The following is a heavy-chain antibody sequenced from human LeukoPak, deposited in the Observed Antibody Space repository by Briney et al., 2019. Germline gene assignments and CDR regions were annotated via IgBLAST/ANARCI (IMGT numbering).Heavy chain of an antibody. CDR1: GYTFTSYG. CDR3: ARDGGGSYYGVYFQH. Sequence: ASVTVSYKASGYTFTSYGISWVRQAPGQGLEWMGWISAYNGNTNYAQKLQGRVTMTTDTSTSTAYMELSRLRSDDTAVYYCARDGGGSYYGVYFQHWGQGTLVTVSS. CDR2: ISAYNGNT. J-gene: IGHJ1*01. V-gene: IGHV1-18*01. D-gene: IGHD1-26*01.